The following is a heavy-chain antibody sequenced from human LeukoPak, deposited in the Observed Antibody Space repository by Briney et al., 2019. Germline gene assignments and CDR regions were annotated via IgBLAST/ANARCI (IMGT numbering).Heavy chain of an antibody. CDR2: ISGSGGST. Sequence: PGGTLRLSCVASGFTFFDYGMTWVRQAPGKGLDWVSSISGSGGSTYYADSVTGRFTISRDNSKNTVYLQMNSLRAEDTAIYFCAKVGVSGEVPGHWFDPWGQGTLVTVSS. CDR3: AKVGVSGEVPGHWFDP. V-gene: IGHV3-23*01. D-gene: IGHD5/OR15-5a*01. CDR1: GFTFFDYG. J-gene: IGHJ5*02.